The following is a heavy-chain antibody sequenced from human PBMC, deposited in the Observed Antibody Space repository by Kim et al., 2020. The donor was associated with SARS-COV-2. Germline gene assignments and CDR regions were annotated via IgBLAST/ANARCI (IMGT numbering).Heavy chain of an antibody. J-gene: IGHJ4*02. Sequence: YADSVKGRFTISRDNSKNTLYLQMNSLRAEDTALYYCARPSSGSYLYYFDYWGQGTLVTVSS. CDR3: ARPSSGSYLYYFDY. D-gene: IGHD3-10*01. V-gene: IGHV3-30*01.